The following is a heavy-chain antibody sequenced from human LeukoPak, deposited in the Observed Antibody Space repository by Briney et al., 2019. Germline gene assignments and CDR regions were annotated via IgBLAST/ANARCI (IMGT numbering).Heavy chain of an antibody. J-gene: IGHJ5*02. D-gene: IGHD4-23*01. CDR1: GGSIKNYY. V-gene: IGHV4-59*01. CDR2: IYFGGTT. CDR3: ARHRSDTGGKKGVNWFDP. Sequence: SETLSLTRSVSGGSIKNYYWSWIRQPPGKGLEWLGNIYFGGTTDYNSSLKSRLTISVDTFKNQLSLNLQSVTAADTATYYCARHRSDTGGKKGVNWFDPWGQGTLVTVSP.